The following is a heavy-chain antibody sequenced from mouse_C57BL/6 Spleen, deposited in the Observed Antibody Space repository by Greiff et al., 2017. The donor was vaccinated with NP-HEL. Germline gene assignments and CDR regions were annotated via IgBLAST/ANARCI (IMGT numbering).Heavy chain of an antibody. D-gene: IGHD2-3*01. V-gene: IGHV1-4*01. J-gene: IGHJ1*03. CDR2: INPSSGYT. Sequence: QVQLQQSGADLARPGASVKMSCKASGYTFTSYTMHWVKQRPGQGLEWIGYINPSSGYTKYNQKFKDKATLTADKSSSTAYMQLSSLTSEDSAVYYCARWLLRGYFDVWGTGTTVTVSS. CDR1: GYTFTSYT. CDR3: ARWLLRGYFDV.